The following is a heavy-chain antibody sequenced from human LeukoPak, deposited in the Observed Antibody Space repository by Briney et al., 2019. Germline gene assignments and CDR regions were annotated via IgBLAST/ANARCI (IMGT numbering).Heavy chain of an antibody. J-gene: IGHJ3*02. Sequence: GGSLRLSCAASGFTFSTNYMSWVRHAPGKGLEWVSVIYSDGRTYYADSVKGRFTISRDNAKNTLYLQMHSLRAEDTAVYYCARDSGRFDIFDIWGQGTMVTVSS. CDR1: GFTFSTNY. D-gene: IGHD3-10*01. CDR3: ARDSGRFDIFDI. CDR2: IYSDGRT. V-gene: IGHV3-53*01.